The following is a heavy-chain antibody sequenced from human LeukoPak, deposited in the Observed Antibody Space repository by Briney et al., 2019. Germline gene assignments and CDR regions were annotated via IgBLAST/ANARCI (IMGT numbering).Heavy chain of an antibody. CDR2: ISGSGGST. CDR1: GFTFSSYA. V-gene: IGHV3-23*01. Sequence: PGGSLRLSCAASGFTFSSYAMSWVRQAPGKGLEWVSGISGSGGSTYYADSVKGRFTISRDNAKSSLYLQMNSLRAEDTAVYYCARDPYSGSYGADYYYYMDVWGKGTTVTISS. J-gene: IGHJ6*03. CDR3: ARDPYSGSYGADYYYYMDV. D-gene: IGHD1-26*01.